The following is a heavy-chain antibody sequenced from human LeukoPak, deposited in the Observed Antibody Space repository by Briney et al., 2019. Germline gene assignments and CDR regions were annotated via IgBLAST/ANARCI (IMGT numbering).Heavy chain of an antibody. D-gene: IGHD4-11*01. CDR2: ISDSASST. J-gene: IGHJ4*02. Sequence: GGSLRLSCAASGFTFSNCAMNWVRQAPGKGLEWVSAISDSASSTYYADSVKGRFTISRDNAKSTLYLQMNSLRAEDTAVYYCAKMPNSNYFDYWGQGTLVTVSS. V-gene: IGHV3-23*01. CDR3: AKMPNSNYFDY. CDR1: GFTFSNCA.